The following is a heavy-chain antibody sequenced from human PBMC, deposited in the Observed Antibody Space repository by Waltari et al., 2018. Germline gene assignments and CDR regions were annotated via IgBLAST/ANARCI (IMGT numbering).Heavy chain of an antibody. CDR3: AKDRSYGHSLAN. V-gene: IGHV3-53*01. CDR2: IHSGGNT. J-gene: IGHJ4*02. D-gene: IGHD4-17*01. CDR1: GFDVSSSY. Sequence: EVQLVESGGGLLQRGGSLRLSCACSGFDVSSSYMNWVRQAPGKGLEGVSGIHSGGNTYYADSVKGRFTISRDNSKNTLYLQMNSLRAEDTAVYYCAKDRSYGHSLANWGQGTLVTVSS.